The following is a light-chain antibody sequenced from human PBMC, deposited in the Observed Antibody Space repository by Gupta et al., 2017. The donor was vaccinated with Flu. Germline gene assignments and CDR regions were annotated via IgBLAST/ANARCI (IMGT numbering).Light chain of an antibody. CDR1: SSNIGSNT. V-gene: IGLV1-44*01. CDR3: AAWDDSRNGYV. CDR2: SNN. J-gene: IGLJ1*01. Sequence: QSVLTQPPSASGTPGQRVTISCSGSSSNIGSNTVNWYQLPGTAPKLLIYSNNQRPSGVPDRFSGSKSGTSASLAISGLQAEDEADYYCAAWDDSRNGYVFGTGTKVTVL.